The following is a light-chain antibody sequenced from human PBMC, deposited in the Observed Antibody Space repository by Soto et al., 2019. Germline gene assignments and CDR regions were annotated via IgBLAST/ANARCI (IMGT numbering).Light chain of an antibody. CDR1: SSDVGGYNY. CDR2: DVS. Sequence: QSALTQPASVSGSPGQSITISCTGTSSDVGGYNYVSWYQQHPGKAPKLMIYDVSNRPSGVSNRFSGSKSGNTASLTISGLQAEDDADYYCSSYTSSSNFVVFGGGTKLTVL. J-gene: IGLJ2*01. V-gene: IGLV2-14*01. CDR3: SSYTSSSNFVV.